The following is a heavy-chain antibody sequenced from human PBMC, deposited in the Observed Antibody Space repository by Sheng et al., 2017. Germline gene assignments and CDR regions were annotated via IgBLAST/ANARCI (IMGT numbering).Heavy chain of an antibody. CDR1: GFTFSSYW. J-gene: IGHJ3*01. V-gene: IGHV3-74*01. Sequence: EAQLVESGGGLIQPGGSLRLSCAASGFTFSSYWMHWVRQAPGKGLVWVSRINSDGGFATYADSAEGRFTTSRNNARNTLYLQMNGLRAEDTAVYYCVRESGIAVTTGRTGDAFDVWGQGTKVTVSS. CDR2: INSDGGFA. CDR3: VRESGIAVTTGRTGDAFDV. D-gene: IGHD1-1*01.